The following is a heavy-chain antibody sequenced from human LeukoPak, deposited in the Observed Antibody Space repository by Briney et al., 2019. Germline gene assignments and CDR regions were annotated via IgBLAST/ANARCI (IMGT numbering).Heavy chain of an antibody. D-gene: IGHD2-15*01. CDR1: GYTLTELS. CDR2: FDPEDGET. CDR3: ATIIVVPAAPFDY. V-gene: IGHV1-24*01. Sequence: SVKVSCKVSGYTLTELSMHWVRQAPGKGLEWMGGFDPEDGETIYAQKFQGRVTMTEHTATDTAYMELSSLRSEDTAVYYCATIIVVPAAPFDYWGQGTLATVSS. J-gene: IGHJ4*02.